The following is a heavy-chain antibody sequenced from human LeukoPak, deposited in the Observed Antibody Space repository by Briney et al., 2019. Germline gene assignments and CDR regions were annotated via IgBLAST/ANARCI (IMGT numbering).Heavy chain of an antibody. CDR2: MNPNSGAT. D-gene: IGHD6-13*01. CDR1: GYTFTSYY. Sequence: ASVKVSCKASGYTFTSYYMHWVRQAPGQGLEWMGWMNPNSGATNYAQKFQGRVTMTRDTSSSTAYMELSRLRSDDTAVYYCARDIAAADPPDYWGQGTLVTVSS. V-gene: IGHV1-2*02. J-gene: IGHJ4*02. CDR3: ARDIAAADPPDY.